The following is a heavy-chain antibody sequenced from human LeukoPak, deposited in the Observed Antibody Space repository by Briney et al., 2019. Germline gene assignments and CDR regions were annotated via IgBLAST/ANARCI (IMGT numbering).Heavy chain of an antibody. D-gene: IGHD3-10*01. J-gene: IGHJ4*02. CDR1: GFTFSDYT. CDR3: AKDPYYYGSGSWGYFDY. Sequence: GGSLRLSCAASGFTFSDYTMSWVRQAPGKGLEWVSSISGSGGDTFYADSVRGRFTISRDNSKNTLYLQMNSLRAEDTAVYYCAKDPYYYGSGSWGYFDYWGQGTLVTVSS. V-gene: IGHV3-23*01. CDR2: ISGSGGDT.